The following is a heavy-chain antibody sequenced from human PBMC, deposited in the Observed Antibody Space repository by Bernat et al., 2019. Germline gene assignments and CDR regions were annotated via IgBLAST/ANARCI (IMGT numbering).Heavy chain of an antibody. V-gene: IGHV4-4*07. Sequence: QVQLQESGPGLVKPSETLSLTCTVSGGSISSYYWSWIRQPAGKGLEWIGRIYTSGSTNYNPSLKSRVTMSVDTYKNQFALKLSSVTAADTAVYYCARDWADSGSYQIFDYWGQGTLVTVSS. CDR3: ARDWADSGSYQIFDY. D-gene: IGHD1-26*01. J-gene: IGHJ4*02. CDR2: IYTSGST. CDR1: GGSISSYY.